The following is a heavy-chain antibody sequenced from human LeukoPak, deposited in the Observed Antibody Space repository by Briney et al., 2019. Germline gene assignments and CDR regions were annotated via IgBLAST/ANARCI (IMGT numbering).Heavy chain of an antibody. CDR2: ISDSGST. CDR3: ARVFRGAVTSNWFDP. CDR1: GGSINGYY. J-gene: IGHJ5*02. D-gene: IGHD4-17*01. Sequence: SETLSLTCTVSGGSINGYYWTWIRQPPGKGLEWIGYISDSGSTNYNPSLKSRVTMSVDSSHTEFSLRLNSVTAADTAVYYCARVFRGAVTSNWFDPWGQGTLVTVSS. V-gene: IGHV4-59*01.